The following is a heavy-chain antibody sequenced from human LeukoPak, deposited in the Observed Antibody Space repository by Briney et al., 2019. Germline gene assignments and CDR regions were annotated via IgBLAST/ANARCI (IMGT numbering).Heavy chain of an antibody. CDR3: ARDGPYGSGSPYYYYYYMDV. CDR2: IYSGGST. J-gene: IGHJ6*03. CDR1: GFTVSSNY. V-gene: IGHV3-53*01. D-gene: IGHD3-10*01. Sequence: PGGSLRLSCAASGFTVSSNYMSWARQAPGKGLEWVSVIYSGGSTYYADSVKGRFTISRDNSKNTLYLQMNSLRAEDTAVYYCARDGPYGSGSPYYYYYYMDVWGKGTTVTVSS.